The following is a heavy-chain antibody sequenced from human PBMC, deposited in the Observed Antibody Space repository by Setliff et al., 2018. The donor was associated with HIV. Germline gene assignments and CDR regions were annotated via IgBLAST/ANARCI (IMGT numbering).Heavy chain of an antibody. CDR1: GFTFGDYA. D-gene: IGHD2-21*02. CDR2: IRSKAYGGTT. CDR3: TRAVVVTAIGGFDY. V-gene: IGHV3-49*04. J-gene: IGHJ4*02. Sequence: SLRLSCTAFGFTFGDYAMSWVRQAPGKGLEWVSFIRSKAYGGTTEYAASVKGRFTISRDDSKSIAYLQMNSLKTEDTAVYYCTRAVVVTAIGGFDYWGQGTLVTVSS.